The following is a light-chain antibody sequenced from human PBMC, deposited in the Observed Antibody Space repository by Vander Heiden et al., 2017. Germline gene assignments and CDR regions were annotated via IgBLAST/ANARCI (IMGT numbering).Light chain of an antibody. CDR1: QSVISY. V-gene: IGKV3-11*01. Sequence: EIILTQSPATLSLSPGDRATLPCRASQSVISYLAWYQQKAGQAPNLLIYEASNRAAGIPARFSGSGSGTDFTLTISSLEPEDFAVYYCQQRSDWLWTFGQGTRVEIK. J-gene: IGKJ1*01. CDR3: QQRSDWLWT. CDR2: EAS.